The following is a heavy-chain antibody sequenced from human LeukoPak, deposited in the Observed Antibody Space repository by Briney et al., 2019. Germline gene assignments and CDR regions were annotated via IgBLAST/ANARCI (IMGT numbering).Heavy chain of an antibody. D-gene: IGHD2-2*01. V-gene: IGHV4-38-2*02. Sequence: SETLSLTCTVSGYSISSGYYWGWIRQPPGKGLEWIGSIYHSGSTYYNPSLKSRVTISVDTSKNQFSLKLSSVTAADTAVYYCARVVQAAMGNWFDPWGQGTLVTVSS. J-gene: IGHJ5*02. CDR1: GYSISSGYY. CDR3: ARVVQAAMGNWFDP. CDR2: IYHSGST.